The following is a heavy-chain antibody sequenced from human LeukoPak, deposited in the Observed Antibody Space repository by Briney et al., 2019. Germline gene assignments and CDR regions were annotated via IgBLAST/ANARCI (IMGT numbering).Heavy chain of an antibody. D-gene: IGHD6-19*01. J-gene: IGHJ4*02. CDR1: GGSISSYY. CDR2: TYTSGTP. Sequence: SETLSLTCTVSGGSISSYYRSWIRQPPGKGLEWIGYTYTSGTPNYNPPLKSRVTISVDTSKNQVPLKLTSVTAADTAVYYCSTWDISGRLFDYWGQGTLVTVSS. V-gene: IGHV4-59*01. CDR3: STWDISGRLFDY.